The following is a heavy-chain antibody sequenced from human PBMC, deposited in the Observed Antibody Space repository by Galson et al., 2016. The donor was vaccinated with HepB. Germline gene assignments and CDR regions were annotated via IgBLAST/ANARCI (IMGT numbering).Heavy chain of an antibody. CDR1: GFSFSNYW. D-gene: IGHD3-22*01. J-gene: IGHJ2*01. CDR3: AKEGLYYDTSGRSARYWYFDV. CDR2: SSASGGRT. Sequence: SLRLSCAGSGFSFSNYWMSWVRQAPGKGLEWVAGSSASGGRTYYADSVKGRFTISRDNSENTLYVEMNSLRAEDTAVYYCAKEGLYYDTSGRSARYWYFDVWGRGTPVSVSS. V-gene: IGHV3-23*01.